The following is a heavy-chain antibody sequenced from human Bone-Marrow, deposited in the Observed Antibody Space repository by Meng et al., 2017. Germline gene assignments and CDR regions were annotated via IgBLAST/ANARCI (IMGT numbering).Heavy chain of an antibody. J-gene: IGHJ5*02. Sequence: VQLQESGPGLVKPSETLSLTCTVSCGSISSYYWSWIRQPPGKGLEWIGYIYYSGSTNYNPSLKSRVTISVDTSKNQFSLKLSSVTAADTAVYYCAREVSPYYYGSGSENWFDPWGQGTLVTVSS. CDR3: AREVSPYYYGSGSENWFDP. D-gene: IGHD3-10*01. V-gene: IGHV4-59*01. CDR1: CGSISSYY. CDR2: IYYSGST.